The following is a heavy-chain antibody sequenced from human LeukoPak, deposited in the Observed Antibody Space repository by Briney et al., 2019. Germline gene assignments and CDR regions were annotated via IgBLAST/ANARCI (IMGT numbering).Heavy chain of an antibody. J-gene: IGHJ4*02. CDR1: GGSISKTNS. CDR2: IYHSGRT. Sequence: SGTLSLTCAVSGGSISKTNSWSWVRQSPGRGLEWIGEIYHSGRTNYNPSLKNRVTISVDRSNNQFSLRLNSVTAADTAVYYCAXDNXDYSNSWTFDYWGQGALVTVSS. CDR3: AXDNXDYSNSWTFDY. D-gene: IGHD6-13*01. V-gene: IGHV4-4*02.